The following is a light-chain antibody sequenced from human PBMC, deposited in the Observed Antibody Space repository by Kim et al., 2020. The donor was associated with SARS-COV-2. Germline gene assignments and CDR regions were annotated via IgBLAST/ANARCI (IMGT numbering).Light chain of an antibody. CDR3: QVWHSGGDRVV. CDR1: NIGDYR. J-gene: IGLJ2*01. CDR2: SDT. V-gene: IGLV3-21*04. Sequence: PGKTASVTCGGDNIGDYRVHWYQQKPGQAPVLLIHSDTDRPSGIPQRFSGSNSGTTATLTIRRIEAGDEADYYCQVWHSGGDRVVFGGGTQLTVL.